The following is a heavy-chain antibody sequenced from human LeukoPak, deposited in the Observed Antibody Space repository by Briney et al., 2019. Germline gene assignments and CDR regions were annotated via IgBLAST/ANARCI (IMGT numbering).Heavy chain of an antibody. J-gene: IGHJ5*02. CDR3: ASSVDGNNWFDP. Sequence: ASVKVSCKASGYTFTGYYMHWVRQAPGQGLEWMGWINPNSGGTNYAQKFQGRVTMTRDTSISTAYMELSSLRSEDTAVYYCASSVDGNNWFDPWGQGTLVTVSS. CDR1: GYTFTGYY. D-gene: IGHD5/OR15-5a*01. CDR2: INPNSGGT. V-gene: IGHV1-2*02.